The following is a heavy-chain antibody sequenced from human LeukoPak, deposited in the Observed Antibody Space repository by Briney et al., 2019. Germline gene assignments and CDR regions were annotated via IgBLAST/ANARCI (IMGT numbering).Heavy chain of an antibody. CDR1: GGSFSGYY. V-gene: IGHV4-34*01. Sequence: SETLSLTCAVYGGSFSGYYWSWIRQSPGKGLEWIGSIYYTGSTYYNPSLESRVTISVDTSKNQFSLKVSSVTAADTAVYYCVRRILGGSGWTFDNWGQGILVTVSS. CDR2: IYYTGST. CDR3: VRRILGGSGWTFDN. J-gene: IGHJ4*02. D-gene: IGHD6-19*01.